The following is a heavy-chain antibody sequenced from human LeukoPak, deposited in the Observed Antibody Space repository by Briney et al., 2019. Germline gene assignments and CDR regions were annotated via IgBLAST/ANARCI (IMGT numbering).Heavy chain of an antibody. Sequence: TGGSLRLSCTASGFTFGDYAMSWVRQAPGRGLEWVSFIRSKTYGETREYAASVKGRFTISRDDSKSIAYLQMNSLKTEDTAVYYCSRDRTLYSSYAFDYWGQGALVTVSS. J-gene: IGHJ4*02. D-gene: IGHD4-11*01. CDR3: SRDRTLYSSYAFDY. V-gene: IGHV3-49*04. CDR1: GFTFGDYA. CDR2: IRSKTYGETR.